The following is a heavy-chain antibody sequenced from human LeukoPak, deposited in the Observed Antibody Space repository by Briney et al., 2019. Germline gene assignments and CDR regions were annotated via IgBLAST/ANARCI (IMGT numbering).Heavy chain of an antibody. CDR3: AKEMRDYYDSSGYLTHAFDI. D-gene: IGHD3-22*01. J-gene: IGHJ3*02. Sequence: GGSLRLSCAASGFTFSSYAMSWVRQAPGKGLEWVSAISGRGGSTYYADSVKGRFTISRDNSKNTLYLQMNSLRAEHKAVNYCAKEMRDYYDSSGYLTHAFDISGQGTMVTVSS. V-gene: IGHV3-23*01. CDR1: GFTFSSYA. CDR2: ISGRGGST.